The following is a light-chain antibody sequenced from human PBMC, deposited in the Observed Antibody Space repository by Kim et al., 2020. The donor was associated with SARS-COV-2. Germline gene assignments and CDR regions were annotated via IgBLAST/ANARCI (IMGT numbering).Light chain of an antibody. J-gene: IGLJ3*02. CDR1: SSAVGGSDH. CDR2: DVF. V-gene: IGLV2-14*04. Sequence: GQSITISCTGTSSAVGGSDHVSWYQQHPGRAPKLMIYDVFNRPSGVSNRFSGSKSGSTASLTISGLQAEDEADYYCSSYAISDTWVFGGGTQLTVL. CDR3: SSYAISDTWV.